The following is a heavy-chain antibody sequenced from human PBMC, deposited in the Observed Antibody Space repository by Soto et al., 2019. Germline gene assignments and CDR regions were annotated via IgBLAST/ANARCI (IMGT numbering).Heavy chain of an antibody. CDR3: ARSRYTGTYFRRCLDY. CDR2: LYTGTDT. J-gene: IGHJ4*02. D-gene: IGHD1-26*01. V-gene: IGHV3-53*01. CDR1: GFTVSSSY. Sequence: GGSLRLSCAASGFTVSSSYLTWVRQAPGKGLEWVAILYTGTDTVYADSVKGRFTISRDSSKNTLYLQMHSLRAEDTAMYFCARSRYTGTYFRRCLDYWGKGALIT.